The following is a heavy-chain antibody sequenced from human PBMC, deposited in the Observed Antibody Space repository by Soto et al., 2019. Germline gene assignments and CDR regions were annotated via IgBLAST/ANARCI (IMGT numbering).Heavy chain of an antibody. J-gene: IGHJ6*03. Sequence: GGSLILSCAASGFTFSNAWINWVRQTPGRGLEWVGRVKSKNDGGTTDFAAPVKGRFAISRDDSKSIAYLQMNSLKTEDTAVYYCTRDLTTVGYYYMDVWGKGTTVTVSS. V-gene: IGHV3-15*07. CDR1: GFTFSNAW. CDR2: VKSKNDGGTT. D-gene: IGHD4-17*01. CDR3: TRDLTTVGYYYMDV.